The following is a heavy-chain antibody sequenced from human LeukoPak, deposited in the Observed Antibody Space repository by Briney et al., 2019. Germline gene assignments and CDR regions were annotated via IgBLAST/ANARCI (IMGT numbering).Heavy chain of an antibody. CDR2: IYAVGTT. D-gene: IGHD2-2*01. V-gene: IGHV3-66*01. CDR1: GFTVSGNY. CDR3: ARGPPDPRPVGDASHI. Sequence: GGSLRLSCAASGFTVSGNYMSWVSQAPGKGLEWVSVIYAVGTTYYADSVKGRFIISRDKSKNTLDLQMNSLRDEDTAVYYCARGPPDPRPVGDASHIWGQGTMVTVSS. J-gene: IGHJ3*02.